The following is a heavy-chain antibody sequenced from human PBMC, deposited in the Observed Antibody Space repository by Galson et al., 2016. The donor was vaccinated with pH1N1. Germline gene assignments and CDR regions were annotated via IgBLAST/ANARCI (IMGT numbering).Heavy chain of an antibody. CDR1: GVFISSHY. V-gene: IGHV4-4*07. J-gene: IGHJ6*02. CDR3: VREDIVVGEGWHHGMDA. D-gene: IGHD2-2*01. Sequence: SETLSLTCSVSGVFISSHYWSWVRQPAGKGLEWIGRLYKTGSTKYNPSLKSRVSMSGDTSKNQISLKLTSVTAADTAVYYCVREDIVVGEGWHHGMDAWGQGKTVTVSS. CDR2: LYKTGST.